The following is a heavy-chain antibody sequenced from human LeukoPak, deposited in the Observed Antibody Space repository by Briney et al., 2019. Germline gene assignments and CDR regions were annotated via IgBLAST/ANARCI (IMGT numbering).Heavy chain of an antibody. CDR1: GGSISSGDYY. CDR2: IYYSGST. J-gene: IGHJ4*02. V-gene: IGHV4-30-4*01. D-gene: IGHD3-22*01. CDR3: ARGRDSSSYPHYFDY. Sequence: SETLSLTCTVSGGSISSGDYYWSWIRQPPGKGLEWIGYIYYSGSTYYNPSLKSRVTISVDTSKNQFSLKLSSVTAADTAVYYCARGRDSSSYPHYFDYWGQGTLVTVSS.